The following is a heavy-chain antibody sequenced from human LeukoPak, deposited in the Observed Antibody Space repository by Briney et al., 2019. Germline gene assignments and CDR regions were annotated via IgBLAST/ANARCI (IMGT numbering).Heavy chain of an antibody. CDR1: GGSISSYY. J-gene: IGHJ6*03. CDR2: IYYSGST. V-gene: IGHV4-59*01. CDR3: ARENTVTTWGDYYYYMDV. Sequence: SETLSLTCTVSGGSISSYYWSWIRQSPGKGLEWIGYIYYSGSTNYNPSLKSRVTISVDTSKNQFSLKLSSVTAADTAVYYCARENTVTTWGDYYYYMDVWGKGTTVTVSS. D-gene: IGHD4-11*01.